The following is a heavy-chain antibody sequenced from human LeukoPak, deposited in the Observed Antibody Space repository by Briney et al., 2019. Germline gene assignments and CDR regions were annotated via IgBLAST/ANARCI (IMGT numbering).Heavy chain of an antibody. Sequence: GGSLRLSCAASGFTFDDYGMSWVRQAPGKGLEWVSGINWNGGSTGYADSVKGRFTTSRDNAKNSLYLQMNSLRAEDTALYYCAVSPRDYYYYMDVWGKGTTVTVSS. CDR3: AVSPRDYYYYMDV. CDR2: INWNGGST. J-gene: IGHJ6*03. V-gene: IGHV3-20*04. CDR1: GFTFDDYG.